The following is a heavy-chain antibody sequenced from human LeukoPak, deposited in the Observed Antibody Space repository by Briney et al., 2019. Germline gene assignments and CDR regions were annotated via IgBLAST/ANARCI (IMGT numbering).Heavy chain of an antibody. CDR2: IDYSGSN. CDR3: ARLWYGDDYGMDV. J-gene: IGHJ6*02. CDR1: GGSVSSYH. V-gene: IGHV4-59*08. D-gene: IGHD4-17*01. Sequence: PSETRSLTWTVAGGSVSSYHWSWIRQSPGEWRGWIGYIDYSGSNNYNPYLKSRVTISLDTSKNQFSLQMRSVTAADTAVYYCARLWYGDDYGMDVWGQGTTVIVSS.